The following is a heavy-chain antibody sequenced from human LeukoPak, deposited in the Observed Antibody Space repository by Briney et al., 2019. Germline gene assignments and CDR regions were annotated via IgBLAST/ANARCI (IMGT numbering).Heavy chain of an antibody. CDR1: GGTFSSYA. D-gene: IGHD3-3*01. CDR2: IIPIFGTA. CDR3: ARDRRYDFWSGYLDY. Sequence: AASVKVSCKASGGTFSSYAISWVRQAPGQGLEWMGGIIPIFGTANYAQKFQGRVTITADESTSTAYMELSRLRSDDTAVYYCARDRRYDFWSGYLDYWGQGTLVTVSS. J-gene: IGHJ4*02. V-gene: IGHV1-69*01.